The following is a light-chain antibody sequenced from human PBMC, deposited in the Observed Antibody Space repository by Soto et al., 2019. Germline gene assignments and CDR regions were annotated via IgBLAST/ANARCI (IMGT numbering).Light chain of an antibody. CDR2: HAS. CDR1: QSIISW. V-gene: IGKV1-5*01. J-gene: IGKJ1*01. Sequence: DIQMTQSPSTLSASVGDRVTITCRASQSIISWLAWYQQKPGKAPKLLIYHASSLESGVPSRFSGSGCGTEFSLTINSLQPDDSAIYYCQHYNGYPWTFGQGTNVEIK. CDR3: QHYNGYPWT.